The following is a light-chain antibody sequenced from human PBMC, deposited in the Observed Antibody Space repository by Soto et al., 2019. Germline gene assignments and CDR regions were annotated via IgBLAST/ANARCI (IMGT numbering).Light chain of an antibody. J-gene: IGKJ1*01. CDR3: QQYNNFRWT. V-gene: IGKV1-5*01. CDR1: QSISWW. CDR2: DAS. Sequence: DIQMTQSPSTLSASIGDRVTITCRASQSISWWLVWYQQKPGKAPKLLISDASTLESGVPLRFRGSGSGTEFTITISSLKNDDVATYYCQQYNNFRWTFGHGTKVDIK.